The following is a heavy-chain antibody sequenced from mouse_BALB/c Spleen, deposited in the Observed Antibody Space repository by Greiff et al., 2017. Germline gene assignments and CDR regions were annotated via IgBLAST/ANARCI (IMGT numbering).Heavy chain of an antibody. CDR3: VYGSSGY. Sequence: QGQLQQPGAELVKPGASVKLSCKASGYTFTSYWMHWVKQRPGQGLEWIGEIDPSDSYTNYNQKFKGKATLTVDKSSSTAYMQLSSLTSEDSAVYYCVYGSSGYWGQGTTLTVSS. D-gene: IGHD1-1*01. J-gene: IGHJ2*01. CDR1: GYTFTSYW. CDR2: IDPSDSYT. V-gene: IGHV1-69*02.